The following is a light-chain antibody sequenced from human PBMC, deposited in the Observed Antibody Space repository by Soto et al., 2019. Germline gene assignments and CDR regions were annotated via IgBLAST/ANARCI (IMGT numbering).Light chain of an antibody. CDR3: QQCNNWPPLN. V-gene: IGKV3-15*01. Sequence: DIVMTQSPVTLSVSPGESATLSCRASQNSESNLAWYQQKPGQSPRLLIYTASTRASGTPARFSGSGYGTEFTLTISSLQSEDSAVYYCQQCNNWPPLNFGGGTKVEIK. J-gene: IGKJ4*01. CDR1: QNSESN. CDR2: TAS.